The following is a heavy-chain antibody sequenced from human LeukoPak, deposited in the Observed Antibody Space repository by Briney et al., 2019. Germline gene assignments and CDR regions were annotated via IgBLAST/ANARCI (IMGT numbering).Heavy chain of an antibody. J-gene: IGHJ5*02. CDR1: GFTFSSYS. V-gene: IGHV3-21*01. CDR2: ISSSSSYI. Sequence: GGSLRLSCAASGFTFSSYSMNWVRQAPGKGLEWVSSISSSSSYIYYADSVKGRFTISRDNAKNSLYLQMNSLRAEDTAVYYCTRDPRNKGFDPWGQGTLVTVSS. CDR3: TRDPRNKGFDP. D-gene: IGHD1/OR15-1a*01.